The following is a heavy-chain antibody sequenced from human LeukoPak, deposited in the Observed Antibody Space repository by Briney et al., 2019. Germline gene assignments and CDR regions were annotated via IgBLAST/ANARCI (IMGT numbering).Heavy chain of an antibody. J-gene: IGHJ6*02. V-gene: IGHV3-30*04. CDR2: ISYDGSNK. Sequence: GGSLRLSCAASGFTFSSYAMHWVRQAPGKGLEWVAVISYDGSNKYYADSLKDRFIISRDNSKNTLYLQMNSLRAEDTAVYYCAKTSLGHAPYYYTMDVWGQGTTVTVSS. D-gene: IGHD7-27*01. CDR1: GFTFSSYA. CDR3: AKTSLGHAPYYYTMDV.